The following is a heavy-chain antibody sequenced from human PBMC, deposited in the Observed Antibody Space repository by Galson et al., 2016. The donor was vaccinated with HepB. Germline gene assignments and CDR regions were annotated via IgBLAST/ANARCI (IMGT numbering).Heavy chain of an antibody. V-gene: IGHV3-21*01. D-gene: IGHD1-26*01. CDR1: GFKFDDYG. J-gene: IGHJ4*02. CDR3: ARGDIVGAIFDY. Sequence: SLRLSCAASGFKFDDYGMSWVRQAPGKGLEWVSSISSSSSYIYYADSMKGRFTISRDNAKNSLYLQMNSLRAEDTAVYYCARGDIVGAIFDYWGQGTLVTVSS. CDR2: ISSSSSYI.